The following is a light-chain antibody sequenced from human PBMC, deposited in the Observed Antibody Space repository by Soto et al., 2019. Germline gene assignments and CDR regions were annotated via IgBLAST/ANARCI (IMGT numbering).Light chain of an antibody. Sequence: QSALTQPRSVSGSPGQSVTISCTGTSNDVGTYNYVSWYQQHPGKAPKLMIYDVSKRPSGVPDRFSGSKSGNTASLTISGLQAEDEADYYCCSYAGSYTGVFGGGTKLTVL. CDR3: CSYAGSYTGV. CDR1: SNDVGTYNY. V-gene: IGLV2-11*01. CDR2: DVS. J-gene: IGLJ3*02.